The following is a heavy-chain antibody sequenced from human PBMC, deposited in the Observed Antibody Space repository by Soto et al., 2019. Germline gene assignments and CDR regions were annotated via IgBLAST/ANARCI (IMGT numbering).Heavy chain of an antibody. D-gene: IGHD3-3*01. CDR3: ARPIRYYDVWRDYPPFDY. Sequence: QVQLVQSGAEVKKPGSSVKVSCKAPGGSFSSYAINWVRQAPGQWLEWMGGIIPMSATRTYAQKFQDRVTISADESSTTDYMELSSLQSEDTAVYYCARPIRYYDVWRDYPPFDYWGQGTLVTVSS. CDR2: IIPMSATR. CDR1: GGSFSSYA. J-gene: IGHJ4*02. V-gene: IGHV1-69*01.